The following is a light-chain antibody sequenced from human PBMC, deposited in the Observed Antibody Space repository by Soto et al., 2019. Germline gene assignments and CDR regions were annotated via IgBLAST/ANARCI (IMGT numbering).Light chain of an antibody. CDR3: TSHAVNKNLL. V-gene: IGLV2-8*01. J-gene: IGLJ7*01. CDR1: SSDIGAFTY. CDR2: EVT. Sequence: QSALSQPPSASGSPGQSVTISCTGTSSDIGAFTYVSWYQQHPGRAPNLIIYEVTKRPSGVPDRFSGSKSGNTAALTVSGLQADDEADYYCTSHAVNKNLLFGGGTQLTVL.